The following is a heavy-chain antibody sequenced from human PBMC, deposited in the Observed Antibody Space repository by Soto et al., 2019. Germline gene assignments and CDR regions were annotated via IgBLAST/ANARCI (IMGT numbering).Heavy chain of an antibody. D-gene: IGHD1-1*01. V-gene: IGHV1-18*01. CDR3: ATGSSGIYYYYYYMDV. Sequence: ASVKVSCKASGYTVTSYGISWVRQAPGQGLEWMGWISAYNGNTNYAQKLQGRVTMTTDTSTSTAYMELRSLRSDDTAVYYCATGSSGIYYYYYYMDVWGKGTTVTVSS. J-gene: IGHJ6*03. CDR1: GYTVTSYG. CDR2: ISAYNGNT.